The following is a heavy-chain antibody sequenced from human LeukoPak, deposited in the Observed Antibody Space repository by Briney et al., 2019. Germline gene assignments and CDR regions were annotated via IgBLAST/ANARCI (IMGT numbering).Heavy chain of an antibody. D-gene: IGHD3-22*01. Sequence: GGSLRLSCAASELTFSSYAMHWVRQAPGKGLEWVSVISSGGSTNYADSVKGRFTISRDNSKNTLNLQMNSLRAEDTAVYYCARDSMIVGWYFQHWGQGTLVTVSS. J-gene: IGHJ1*01. CDR3: ARDSMIVGWYFQH. V-gene: IGHV3-66*01. CDR1: ELTFSSYA. CDR2: ISSGGST.